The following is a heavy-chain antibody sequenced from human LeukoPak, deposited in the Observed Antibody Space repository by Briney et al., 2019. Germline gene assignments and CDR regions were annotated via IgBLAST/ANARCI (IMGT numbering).Heavy chain of an antibody. CDR1: GGTFSSYA. J-gene: IGHJ3*01. V-gene: IGHV1-69*13. CDR3: ATSLLGYSISPAVDDGLDV. Sequence: SVKVSCKASGGTFSSYAISWVRQAPGQGLEWMGGIIPIFGTANYAQKFQGRVTITADESTSTAYMELSSLRSEDTAVYYCATSLLGYSISPAVDDGLDVWGQGTMVTVSS. D-gene: IGHD6-13*01. CDR2: IIPIFGTA.